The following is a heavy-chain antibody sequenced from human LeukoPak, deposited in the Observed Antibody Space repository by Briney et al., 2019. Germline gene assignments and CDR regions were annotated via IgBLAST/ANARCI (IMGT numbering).Heavy chain of an antibody. CDR1: GYSISSGYY. J-gene: IGHJ4*02. CDR2: IYHSGST. CDR3: ARVKLLRWYLGYFDY. Sequence: PSETLSLTCTVSGYSISSGYYWGWIRQPPGKGLEWIGSIYHSGSTYYNPSLKSRVTISVDTSKNQFSLKLSSVTAADTAVYYCARVKLLRWYLGYFDYWGQGTLVTVSS. D-gene: IGHD4-23*01. V-gene: IGHV4-38-2*02.